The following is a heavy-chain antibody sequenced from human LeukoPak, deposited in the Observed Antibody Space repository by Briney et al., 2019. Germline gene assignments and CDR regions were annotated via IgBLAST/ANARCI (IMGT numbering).Heavy chain of an antibody. CDR1: GGTFSSYA. D-gene: IGHD4-17*01. CDR2: IIPIFGTA. Sequence: SVKVSCKASGGTFSSYAISWVRQAPGRGLEWMGGIIPIFGTANYAQKFQGRVTITTDESTSTAYMELSSLRSEDTAVYYCARSPTDHDYGDYYYYMDVWGKGTTVTVSS. J-gene: IGHJ6*03. V-gene: IGHV1-69*05. CDR3: ARSPTDHDYGDYYYYMDV.